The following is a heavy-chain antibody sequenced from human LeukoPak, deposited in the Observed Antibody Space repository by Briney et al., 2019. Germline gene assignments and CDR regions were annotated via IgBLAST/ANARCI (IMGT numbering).Heavy chain of an antibody. CDR2: IYTSGST. J-gene: IGHJ2*01. D-gene: IGHD4-23*01. CDR1: GGSISSYY. CDR3: ARLSNGGHGHWYFDL. V-gene: IGHV4-4*09. Sequence: SETLSLTCTVSGGSISSYYWSWIRQPPGKGLEWIGYIYTSGSTNYNPSLKSRVTISVDTSKNQFSLKLSSVTVADTAVYYYARLSNGGHGHWYFDLWGRGTLVTVSS.